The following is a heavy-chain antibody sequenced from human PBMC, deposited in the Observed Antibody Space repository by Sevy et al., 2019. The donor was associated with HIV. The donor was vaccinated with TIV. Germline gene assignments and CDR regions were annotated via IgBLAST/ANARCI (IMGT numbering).Heavy chain of an antibody. CDR2: IYYSGST. V-gene: IGHV4-61*01. CDR3: ARAHVIEAAGGYYYGMDV. CDR1: GGSVSSGSYY. Sequence: SETLSLTCTVSGGSVSSGSYYWSWIRQPPGKGLEWIGYIYYSGSTNYNPSLKSRVTISVDTSKNQFSLKLSSVTAAETDVYYCARAHVIEAAGGYYYGMDVWGQGTTVTVSS. J-gene: IGHJ6*02. D-gene: IGHD6-13*01.